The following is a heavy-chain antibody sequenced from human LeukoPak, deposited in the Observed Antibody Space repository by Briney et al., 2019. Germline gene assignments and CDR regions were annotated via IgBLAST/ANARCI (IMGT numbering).Heavy chain of an antibody. V-gene: IGHV4-59*11. CDR1: GGSISSHY. CDR2: IYYSGST. J-gene: IGHJ5*02. CDR3: ARGHCSSTTCYRNWFDP. D-gene: IGHD2-2*01. Sequence: SETLSLTCTVSGGSISSHYWSWIRQPPGMGLEWIGHIYYSGSTNHNPYLKCRVTISSDASKNQISLKLKCMTAAERAVSYFARGHCSSTTCYRNWFDPWGQGTLVTVSS.